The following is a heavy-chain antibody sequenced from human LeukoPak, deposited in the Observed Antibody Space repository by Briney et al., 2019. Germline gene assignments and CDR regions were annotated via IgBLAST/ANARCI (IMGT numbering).Heavy chain of an antibody. Sequence: GGSLRLSCAASGFTFSSYWMSWVRQAPGKGLEWVANIKQDGSEKYYVDSVKGRFTISRDNAKNTLYLQMNSLRADDTAVYYCARLRFGEFEDAFDIWGQGTMVIVSS. CDR2: IKQDGSEK. D-gene: IGHD3-10*01. J-gene: IGHJ3*02. V-gene: IGHV3-7*01. CDR1: GFTFSSYW. CDR3: ARLRFGEFEDAFDI.